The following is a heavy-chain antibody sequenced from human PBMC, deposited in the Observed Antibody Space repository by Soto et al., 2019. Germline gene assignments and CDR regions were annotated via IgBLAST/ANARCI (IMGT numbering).Heavy chain of an antibody. CDR2: ISRSGST. Sequence: SETLSLTCTVSGGSITSGNSYSWSWIRQPPGKGLEWTGSISRSGSTSYNPSLKGRVTMSIDKSKNQFSLNLSSVTAADMAVYYCARAVAPYLGTWFDPWGQGTLVTVSS. CDR1: GGSITSGNSYS. V-gene: IGHV4-30-2*01. J-gene: IGHJ5*02. D-gene: IGHD3-16*01. CDR3: ARAVAPYLGTWFDP.